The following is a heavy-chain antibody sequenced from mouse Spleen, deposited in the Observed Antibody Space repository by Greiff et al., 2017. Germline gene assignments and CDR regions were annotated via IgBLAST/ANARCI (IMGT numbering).Heavy chain of an antibody. CDR2: IYPGDGDT. CDR1: GYAFSSSW. Sequence: VQLQQSGPELVKPGASVKISCKASGYAFSSSWMNWVKQRPGKGLEWIGRIYPGDGDTNYNGKFKGKATLTADKSSSTAYMQLSSLTSEDSAVYFCLITTVVAPFAYWGQGTLVTVSA. J-gene: IGHJ3*01. V-gene: IGHV1-82*01. CDR3: LITTVVAPFAY. D-gene: IGHD1-1*01.